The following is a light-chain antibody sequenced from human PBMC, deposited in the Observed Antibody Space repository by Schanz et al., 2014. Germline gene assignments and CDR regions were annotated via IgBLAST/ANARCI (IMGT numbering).Light chain of an antibody. CDR3: QQRSNWPRLT. Sequence: EIVLTQSPGTLSLSPGERATLSCRASQSVSSSYLAWYQQKPGQAPRLLIYGVSSRATGIPDSFSGSGSGTDFTLTISSLEPEDFAVYYCQQRSNWPRLTFGGGTKVEIK. CDR1: QSVSSSY. CDR2: GVS. J-gene: IGKJ4*01. V-gene: IGKV3D-20*02.